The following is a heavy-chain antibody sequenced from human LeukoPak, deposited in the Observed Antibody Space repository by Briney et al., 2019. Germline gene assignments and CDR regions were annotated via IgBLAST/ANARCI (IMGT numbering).Heavy chain of an antibody. Sequence: GGSLRLSCAASGFTFSSYAMSWVRQTPEKGLEWVSAISGSGANTYYADSVKGRFTTSRDNSKNTLYLQLNSLRAEDTAVYYCAKDRCSSGNCYPHRFDYWGQGTLVTVSS. V-gene: IGHV3-23*01. D-gene: IGHD2-15*01. J-gene: IGHJ4*02. CDR1: GFTFSSYA. CDR3: AKDRCSSGNCYPHRFDY. CDR2: ISGSGANT.